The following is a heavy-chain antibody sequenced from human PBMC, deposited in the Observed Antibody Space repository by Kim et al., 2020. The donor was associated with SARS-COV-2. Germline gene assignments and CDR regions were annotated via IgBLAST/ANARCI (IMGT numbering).Heavy chain of an antibody. CDR3: ARHSRIVVVPAASLA. J-gene: IGHJ4*02. CDR2: IYYSGST. CDR1: GGSISSSSYY. Sequence: SETLSLTCTVSGGSISSSSYYWGWIRQPPGKGLEWIGSIYYSGSTYYNPSLKSRVTISVDTSKNQFSLKLSSVTAADTAVYYCARHSRIVVVPAASLAWGQGTVVTVSS. D-gene: IGHD2-2*01. V-gene: IGHV4-39*01.